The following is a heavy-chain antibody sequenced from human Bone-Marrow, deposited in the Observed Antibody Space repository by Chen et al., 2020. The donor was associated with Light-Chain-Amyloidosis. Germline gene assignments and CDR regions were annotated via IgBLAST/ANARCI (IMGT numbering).Heavy chain of an antibody. CDR1: GFSFNDYA. Sequence: EVQLLESGGGLVRPGGSLRLSCAASGFSFNDYAMSWVRQAPGKGLEWVSDISDSGGNTNYADSVKGRFTISRDNSKNTLYLDMNSLRVDDTALYYCARDTYYYDNIDYYSWFDPWGQGTLVTDSS. CDR3: ARDTYYYDNIDYYSWFDP. D-gene: IGHD3-22*01. V-gene: IGHV3-23*01. J-gene: IGHJ5*02. CDR2: ISDSGGNT.